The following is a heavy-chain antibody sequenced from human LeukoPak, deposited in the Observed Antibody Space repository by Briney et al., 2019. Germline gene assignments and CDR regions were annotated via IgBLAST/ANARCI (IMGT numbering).Heavy chain of an antibody. CDR2: IWYDGSNH. D-gene: IGHD6-19*01. CDR1: GFTFSSYG. CDR3: ARDLHGSGWLLGASQPGY. Sequence: PGGSLRLSCAASGFTFSSYGMHWVRRAPGKGLERVAVIWYDGSNHYYADSVKGRFTISRDNSKNTLYLQMNSLRAEDTAVYYCARDLHGSGWLLGASQPGYWGQGTLVTVSS. J-gene: IGHJ4*02. V-gene: IGHV3-33*01.